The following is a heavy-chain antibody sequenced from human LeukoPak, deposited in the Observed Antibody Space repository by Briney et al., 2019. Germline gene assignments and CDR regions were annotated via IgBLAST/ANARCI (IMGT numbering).Heavy chain of an antibody. J-gene: IGHJ5*02. D-gene: IGHD4-17*01. CDR2: VNHSGST. CDR1: GGSFSGYY. CDR3: ARGHGETYATIWFDP. V-gene: IGHV4-34*01. Sequence: SETLSLTCAVSGGSFSGYYWSWIRQPPGKGLEWIGEVNHSGSTNYNPSLKSRVSMSVDTSRNQFSLKLTSVTAADTAVYYCARGHGETYATIWFDPWGQGTLVTVSS.